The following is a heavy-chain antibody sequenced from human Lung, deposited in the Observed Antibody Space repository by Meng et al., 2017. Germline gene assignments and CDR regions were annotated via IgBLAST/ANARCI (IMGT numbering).Heavy chain of an antibody. CDR2: IDPKSGDT. CDR1: GYNFPDYW. V-gene: IGHV1-2*06. J-gene: IGHJ4*02. CDR3: ARDEDISAAGKLFGDY. D-gene: IGHD6-13*01. Sequence: VARVRSGAEGKQPVASLEVSCKTAGYNFPDYWLHWVRRAPGQGLEWMGRIDPKSGDTHYAQRFQGRVTMTGDTSISTAYMELSGLRSDDTAMYYCARDEDISAAGKLFGDYWGQGTLVTVSS.